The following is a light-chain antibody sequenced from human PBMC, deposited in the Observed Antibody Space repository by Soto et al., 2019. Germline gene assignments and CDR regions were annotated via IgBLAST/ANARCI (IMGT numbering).Light chain of an antibody. V-gene: IGKV3-15*01. CDR1: PSVSSS. J-gene: IGKJ1*01. CDR2: GAS. CDR3: LQYNNWWT. Sequence: DMVMTQSPATLSVSPGERATISCRASPSVSSSLAWYQQKPGRSPSLLIYGASTRAIGIPARFSGSGSGTEFTLTIRSLKSEDFAVYYCLQYNNWWTFGQGTKVDIK.